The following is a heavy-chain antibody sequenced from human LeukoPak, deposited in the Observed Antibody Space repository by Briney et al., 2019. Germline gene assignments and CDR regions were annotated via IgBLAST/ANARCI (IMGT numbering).Heavy chain of an antibody. CDR3: AREPRDSSGTNWFDY. Sequence: PGGSLRLSCAASGFTFSSYWMHWVRQAPGKGLVWVSRINSDGSSTSYADSVKGRFTISRDHATNTLYLQMNSLMAEHTAVYYCAREPRDSSGTNWFDYWGQGTLVTVSS. D-gene: IGHD6-19*01. J-gene: IGHJ4*02. CDR2: INSDGSST. CDR1: GFTFSSYW. V-gene: IGHV3-74*01.